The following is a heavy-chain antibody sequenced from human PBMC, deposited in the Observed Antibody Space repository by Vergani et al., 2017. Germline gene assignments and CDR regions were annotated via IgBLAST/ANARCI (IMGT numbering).Heavy chain of an antibody. D-gene: IGHD4-17*01. Sequence: QVQLQESGPGLVKPSQTLSLTCTVSGGSISSGSYYWSWIRQPAGKGLEWIGRIYTSGSTNYNPSLKSRVTISVDTSKNQFSLKLSSVTAADTAVYYCARRDGDYKYWYFDLWGRGTLVTVSS. J-gene: IGHJ2*01. V-gene: IGHV4-61*02. CDR2: IYTSGST. CDR1: GGSISSGSYY. CDR3: ARRDGDYKYWYFDL.